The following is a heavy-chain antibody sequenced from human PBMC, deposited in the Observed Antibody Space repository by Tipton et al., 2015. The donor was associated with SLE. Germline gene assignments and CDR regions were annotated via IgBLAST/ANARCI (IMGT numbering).Heavy chain of an antibody. J-gene: IGHJ4*02. CDR2: ISGSGGST. V-gene: IGHV3-23*01. CDR3: AKVGQQLPHFDY. CDR1: GFTFSSSA. D-gene: IGHD6-13*01. Sequence: SLRLSCAASGFTFSSSAMGWVRQAPGKGLEWVSAISGSGGSTYYADSVKGRFTISRDNSKNTLYLQMNSLRAEDTAVYYCAKVGQQLPHFDYWGQGTLVTVSS.